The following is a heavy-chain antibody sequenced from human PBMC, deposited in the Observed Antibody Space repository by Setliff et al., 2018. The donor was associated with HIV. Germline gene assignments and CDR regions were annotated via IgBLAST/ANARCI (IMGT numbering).Heavy chain of an antibody. J-gene: IGHJ6*02. Sequence: PSETLSLTCAVYGGSFSGYYWSWIRQSPEKRLEWIGEINHSGSTNYNPSLKSRVTLSIDTSKNQFSLKLRSVTAADTAVYYCARDRGNADYYYGMDVWGQGTTVTVSS. CDR3: ARDRGNADYYYGMDV. CDR1: GGSFSGYY. V-gene: IGHV4-34*09. CDR2: INHSGST. D-gene: IGHD3-10*01.